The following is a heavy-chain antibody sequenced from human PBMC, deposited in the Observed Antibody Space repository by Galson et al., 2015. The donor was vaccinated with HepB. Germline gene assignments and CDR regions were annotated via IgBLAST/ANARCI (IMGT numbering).Heavy chain of an antibody. CDR2: FDPEDGET. Sequence: SVKVSCKVSGYTLTELSMHWVRQAPGKGLEWMGGFDPEDGETIYAQKFQGRVTMTEDTSTDTAYMELSSLRSEDTAVYYCATDRMVGATLAFDIWGQGTMVTVSS. J-gene: IGHJ3*02. CDR3: ATDRMVGATLAFDI. V-gene: IGHV1-24*01. D-gene: IGHD1-26*01. CDR1: GYTLTELS.